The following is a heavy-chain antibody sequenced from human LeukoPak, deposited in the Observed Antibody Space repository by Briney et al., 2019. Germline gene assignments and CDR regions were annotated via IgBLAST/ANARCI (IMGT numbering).Heavy chain of an antibody. CDR1: GFTFSSYA. Sequence: GGSLRLSCAASGFTFSSYAMSWVRQAPGKGLERVSAISGSGGSTYYADSVKGRFTISRDNSKNTLYLQMNSLRAEDTAVYYCAKDYYYGSGSYYNPYYFDYWGQGTLVTVSS. CDR2: ISGSGGST. J-gene: IGHJ4*02. V-gene: IGHV3-23*01. CDR3: AKDYYYGSGSYYNPYYFDY. D-gene: IGHD3-10*01.